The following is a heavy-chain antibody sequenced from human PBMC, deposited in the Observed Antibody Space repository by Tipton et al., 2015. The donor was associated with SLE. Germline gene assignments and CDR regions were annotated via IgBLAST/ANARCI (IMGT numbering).Heavy chain of an antibody. J-gene: IGHJ6*02. CDR2: ISSSGNII. V-gene: IGHV3-48*03. D-gene: IGHD2-8*02. CDR3: ARSGALCSGGVCYDYDYYGLDV. CDR1: GFTFRNYD. Sequence: SLRLSCAASGFTFRNYDMNWVRQAPGKGLEWLSYISSSGNIIYYADSVKGRFTVSRDNAKNSLSLQMNSLKTEDTAVYYCARSGALCSGGVCYDYDYYGLDVWGQGTTVIVSS.